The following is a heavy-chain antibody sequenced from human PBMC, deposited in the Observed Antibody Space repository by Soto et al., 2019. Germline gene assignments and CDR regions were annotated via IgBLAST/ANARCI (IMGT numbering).Heavy chain of an antibody. CDR1: GYTFTSYD. J-gene: IGHJ5*02. CDR2: MNPNSGNT. CDR3: ARFRLHQKDMVRGVPNWFDP. Sequence: ASVKVSCKASGYTFTSYDINWVRQATGQGLEWMGWMNPNSGNTGYAQKFQGRVTMTRNTSISTAYMELSSLRSEDTAVYYCARFRLHQKDMVRGVPNWFDPWGQGTLVTVSS. V-gene: IGHV1-8*01. D-gene: IGHD3-10*01.